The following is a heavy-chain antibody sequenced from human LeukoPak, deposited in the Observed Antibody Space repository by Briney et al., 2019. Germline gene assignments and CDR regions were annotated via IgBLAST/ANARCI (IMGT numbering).Heavy chain of an antibody. CDR2: INQSGSEK. D-gene: IGHD3-10*01. Sequence: PSGSLRLSCVASGWTFSGYWMSWVRQAPGKGLEWMANINQSGSEKYYVDSVKGRFTNSRDNAKTSLYLQMNSLRAEDTAGYYCARGTYYYGSGSPETGYWGQGTLVSVSS. CDR3: ARGTYYYGSGSPETGY. CDR1: GWTFSGYW. V-gene: IGHV3-7*03. J-gene: IGHJ4*02.